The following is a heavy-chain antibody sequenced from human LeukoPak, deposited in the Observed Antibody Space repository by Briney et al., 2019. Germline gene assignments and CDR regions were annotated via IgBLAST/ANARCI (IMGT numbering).Heavy chain of an antibody. CDR1: GGSFSGYY. CDR3: ARGGITYYYDSSGYGNYFDY. V-gene: IGHV4-34*01. J-gene: IGHJ4*02. Sequence: KASETLSLTCAVYGGSFSGYYWSWVRQPPGKGLEWIGEINHSGSTNYNPSLKSRVTISVDTSKNQFSLKLSSVTAADTAVYYCARGGITYYYDSSGYGNYFDYWGQGTLVTVSS. D-gene: IGHD3-22*01. CDR2: INHSGST.